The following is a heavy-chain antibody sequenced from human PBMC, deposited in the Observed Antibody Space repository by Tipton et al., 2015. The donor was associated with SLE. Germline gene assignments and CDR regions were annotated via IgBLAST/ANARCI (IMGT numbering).Heavy chain of an antibody. Sequence: SLRLSCAASGFTFDDYTMHWVRQAPGKGLEWVSLISWDGGSTYYADSVKGRFTISRDNSKNSLYLQMNSLRTEDTALYYCAKDFGLGQYYYMDVWGKGTTVTVS. CDR1: GFTFDDYT. D-gene: IGHD3-10*01. CDR2: ISWDGGST. CDR3: AKDFGLGQYYYMDV. V-gene: IGHV3-43*01. J-gene: IGHJ6*03.